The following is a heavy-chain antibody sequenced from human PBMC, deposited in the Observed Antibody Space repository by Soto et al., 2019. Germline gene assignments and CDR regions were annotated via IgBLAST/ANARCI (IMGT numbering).Heavy chain of an antibody. Sequence: LRLSCAASGFTFSSYGMHWVRRAPGKGLEWVAVIWYDGSNKYYADSVKGRFTISRDNSKNTLYLQMNSLRAEDTAVYYCARELYSSSTSCYDSSYYGMDVWGQGTTVTVSS. D-gene: IGHD2-2*01. CDR2: IWYDGSNK. CDR1: GFTFSSYG. CDR3: ARELYSSSTSCYDSSYYGMDV. J-gene: IGHJ6*02. V-gene: IGHV3-33*01.